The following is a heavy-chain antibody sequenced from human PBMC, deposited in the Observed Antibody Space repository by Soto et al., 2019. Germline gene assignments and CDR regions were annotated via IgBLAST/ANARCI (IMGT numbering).Heavy chain of an antibody. Sequence: SVKVSCKASGGTFSSYTSSWVRQAPVQGLEWMGRIIPILGIANYAQKFQGRVTITADKSTSTAYMELSSLRSEDTAVYYCARDRRGFGELPVWFDPWCKGTLVTGST. V-gene: IGHV1-69*04. J-gene: IGHJ5*02. CDR2: IIPILGIA. CDR1: GGTFSSYT. D-gene: IGHD3-10*01. CDR3: ARDRRGFGELPVWFDP.